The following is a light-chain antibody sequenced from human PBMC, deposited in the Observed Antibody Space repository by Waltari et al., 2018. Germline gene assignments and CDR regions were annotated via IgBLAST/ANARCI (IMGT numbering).Light chain of an antibody. V-gene: IGKV2-28*01. CDR1: QSLLASNGYNY. CDR2: LGS. J-gene: IGKJ2*01. CDR3: MQALQTPYT. Sequence: DIVMTQSPLSLPVTPGEPASISCRSSQSLLASNGYNYLDWYLQKPGQSPQLLIYLGSNRASGVPARFSGSGSGTDFTLKISRVEAEDLGVYHCMQALQTPYTFGQGTKLEIK.